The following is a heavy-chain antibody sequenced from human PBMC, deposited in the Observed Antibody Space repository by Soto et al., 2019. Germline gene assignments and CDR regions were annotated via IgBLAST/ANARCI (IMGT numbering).Heavy chain of an antibody. Sequence: EVQLVESGGGLVQPGGSLRLSCAASGFTLSGRSMHWVRQAPGKGLVWVSGIDNAGTDSTYADSVKGRFTSSRDNAKNMLYLQMNSLRVEDTAVYYCERGWSGPDVWGKGTTVTVSS. CDR1: GFTLSGRS. CDR2: IDNAGTDS. J-gene: IGHJ6*04. CDR3: ERGWSGPDV. D-gene: IGHD3-10*01. V-gene: IGHV3-74*01.